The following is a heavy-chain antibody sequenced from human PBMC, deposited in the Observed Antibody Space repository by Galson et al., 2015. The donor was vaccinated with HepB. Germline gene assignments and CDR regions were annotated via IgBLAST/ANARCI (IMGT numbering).Heavy chain of an antibody. Sequence: SLRLSCAASGFTFSNSWMHWVRQTPGKGLVWVSRINTDGSSATYADSVKGRFTVSRDNGQNSLSLQMNSLRVGDTAVYYCARDVPILGGAFDIWGQGTIVSVSA. CDR1: GFTFSNSW. CDR3: ARDVPILGGAFDI. J-gene: IGHJ3*02. CDR2: INTDGSSA. V-gene: IGHV3-74*01. D-gene: IGHD2-21*01.